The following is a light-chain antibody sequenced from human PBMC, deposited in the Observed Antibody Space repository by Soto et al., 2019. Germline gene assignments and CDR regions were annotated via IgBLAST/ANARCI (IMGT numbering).Light chain of an antibody. Sequence: QSALTQPASVSGSPGQSVTISCTGTSSDVGGYNYVSWYQQLPGEAPRLILYGVTNRPSGVSNRFSGSKSGNTASLTVSGLQAEDEADYYCQSYDSRLSGFYVFGPGTKLTVL. CDR1: SSDVGGYNY. CDR3: QSYDSRLSGFYV. CDR2: GVT. J-gene: IGLJ1*01. V-gene: IGLV2-14*01.